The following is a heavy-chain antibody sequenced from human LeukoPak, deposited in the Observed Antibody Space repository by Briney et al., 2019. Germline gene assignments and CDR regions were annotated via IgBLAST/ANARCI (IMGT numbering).Heavy chain of an antibody. V-gene: IGHV3-7*03. J-gene: IGHJ5*02. CDR1: GFSFSDAW. D-gene: IGHD3-10*02. Sequence: GGSLRLSCAASGFSFSDAWMNWVRQTPGKGLEWVASISDGGRAAYYGGSVRGRFTISRDDARNSLFLQMNGLRADGTAVYYCTRENYVPDSWGQGTLVTVSS. CDR3: TRENYVPDS. CDR2: ISDGGRAA.